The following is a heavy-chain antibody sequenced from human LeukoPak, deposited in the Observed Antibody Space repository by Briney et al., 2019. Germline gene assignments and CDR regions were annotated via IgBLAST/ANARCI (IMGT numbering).Heavy chain of an antibody. V-gene: IGHV1-2*02. CDR2: INPNSGGT. CDR3: ARCQQSGSNNPYYYSGRDV. Sequence: VASVKVSCKASGYTFTGYYMHWVRQAPGQGLEWMGWINPNSGGTNYAQKFQGRVTMTRDTSISTAYMELSRLRSDDTAVYYCARCQQSGSNNPYYYSGRDVWGQGATVT. CDR1: GYTFTGYY. J-gene: IGHJ6*02. D-gene: IGHD1-26*01.